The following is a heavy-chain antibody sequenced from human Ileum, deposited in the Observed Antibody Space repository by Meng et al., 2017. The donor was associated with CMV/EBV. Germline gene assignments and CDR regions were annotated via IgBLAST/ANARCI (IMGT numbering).Heavy chain of an antibody. V-gene: IGHV3-30*19. CDR1: TFSDCG. Sequence: TFSDCGMHWVRQAPGKGLEWVAVISYDGSNKYYADSVKGRFTISRDNSKNTLYLQMNSLRAEDTAVYYCARDLSNYYGSGTYHRFDPWGQGTLVTVSS. D-gene: IGHD3-10*01. J-gene: IGHJ5*02. CDR3: ARDLSNYYGSGTYHRFDP. CDR2: ISYDGSNK.